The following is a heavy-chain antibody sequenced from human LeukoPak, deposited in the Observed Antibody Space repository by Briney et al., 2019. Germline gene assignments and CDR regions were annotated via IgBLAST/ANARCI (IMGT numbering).Heavy chain of an antibody. D-gene: IGHD1-1*01. J-gene: IGHJ1*01. Sequence: GGSRRLSCAASGFTFSSYWMHWVRQAPGKGLVWVSRISSDGTSTSYADSVKGRFTISRDNAKNTLYLQMNSLRAEDTAVYYCAGGYRYFHHWGQGTLVTVSS. CDR1: GFTFSSYW. V-gene: IGHV3-74*01. CDR2: ISSDGTST. CDR3: AGGYRYFHH.